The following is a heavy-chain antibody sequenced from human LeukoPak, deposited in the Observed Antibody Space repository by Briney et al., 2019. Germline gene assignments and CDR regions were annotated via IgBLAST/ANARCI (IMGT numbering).Heavy chain of an antibody. CDR3: ARGGAWANRGGPSPLEYYFDY. CDR1: GYTFISYG. D-gene: IGHD2-15*01. V-gene: IGHV1-18*01. Sequence: EASVTVSCTASGYTFISYGISWVRQAPGQGLEWMGWISAYNGNTNYAQKLQGRVTMTTDTSTSTAYMELRSLRSDDTAVYYCARGGAWANRGGPSPLEYYFDYWGQGTLVTVSS. CDR2: ISAYNGNT. J-gene: IGHJ4*02.